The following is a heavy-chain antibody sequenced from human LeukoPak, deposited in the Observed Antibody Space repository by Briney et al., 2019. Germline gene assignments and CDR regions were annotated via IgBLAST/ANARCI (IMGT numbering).Heavy chain of an antibody. J-gene: IGHJ4*02. CDR1: GFTFGSYY. CDR3: ARSSGLNVYYDF. D-gene: IGHD3-22*01. Sequence: GGSLRLSCAAPGFTFGSYYMQWVRQAPGKGLMWVSRIKSDGSSTTYADSVKGRFTISRDNAKNTLYLQMNSLRAEDTAVYYCARSSGLNVYYDFWGQGTLVTVSS. CDR2: IKSDGSST. V-gene: IGHV3-74*01.